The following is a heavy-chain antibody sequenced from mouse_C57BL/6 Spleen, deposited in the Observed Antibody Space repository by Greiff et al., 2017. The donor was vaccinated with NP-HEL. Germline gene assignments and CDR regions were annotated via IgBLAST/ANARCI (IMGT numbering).Heavy chain of an antibody. CDR3: ARVGYGSSYDYFDY. Sequence: HVPLQHPSAAVSKPFSSVKLSCKASGYTFTSYWMHWVKQRPGQGLEWIGYINPSSGYTKYNQKFKDKATLTADKSSSTAYMQLSSLTYEDSAVYYCARVGYGSSYDYFDYWGQGTTLTVSS. J-gene: IGHJ2*01. D-gene: IGHD1-1*01. CDR2: INPSSGYT. V-gene: IGHV1-7*01. CDR1: GYTFTSYW.